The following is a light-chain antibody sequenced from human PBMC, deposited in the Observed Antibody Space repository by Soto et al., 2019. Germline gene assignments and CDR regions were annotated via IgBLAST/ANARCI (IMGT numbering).Light chain of an antibody. CDR1: NSDVESYNL. V-gene: IGLV2-14*02. J-gene: IGLJ1*01. CDR2: EGT. CDR3: QSCDSSLSGSGV. Sequence: QSALTQPASVSGSPGQSITISCTGTNSDVESYNLVSWFRQHPGEAPKLIVYEGTKRPSGVSNRFSGSKSGNPASLTISGLQAEDEANYYCQSCDSSLSGSGVFGTGTKLTVL.